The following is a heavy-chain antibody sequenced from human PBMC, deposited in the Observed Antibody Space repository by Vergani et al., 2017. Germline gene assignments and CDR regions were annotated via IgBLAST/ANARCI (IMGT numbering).Heavy chain of an antibody. V-gene: IGHV1-46*01. J-gene: IGHJ3*02. D-gene: IGHD6-13*01. Sequence: QVQLVQSGAEVKKPGASVKVSCKASGYTFTSYYMHWVRQAPGQGLEWMGIINPSGGSTSYAQKFQGRVTMTRDTSTSTVYMELSSLRSEDTAVYYCARGLLAAAGAHAFDIWGQGTMVTVSS. CDR1: GYTFTSYY. CDR2: INPSGGST. CDR3: ARGLLAAAGAHAFDI.